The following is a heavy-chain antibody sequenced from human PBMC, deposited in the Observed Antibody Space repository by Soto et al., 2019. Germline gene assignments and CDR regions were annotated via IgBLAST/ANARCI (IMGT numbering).Heavy chain of an antibody. J-gene: IGHJ4*02. Sequence: GESLKISCQTSGYRFSSYWIVWVRQMPGKGLEWMGIIYPNDSRVKYNPSVQGQVTMSVDKSIRTAYLQWSSLKASDTAMYYCVRMGGYYYDSSGHNYLDYWGQGTPVTVSS. D-gene: IGHD3-22*01. V-gene: IGHV5-51*01. CDR1: GYRFSSYW. CDR3: VRMGGYYYDSSGHNYLDY. CDR2: IYPNDSRV.